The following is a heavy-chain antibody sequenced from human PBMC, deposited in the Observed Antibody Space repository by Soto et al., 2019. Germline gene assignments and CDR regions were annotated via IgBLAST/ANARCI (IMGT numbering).Heavy chain of an antibody. J-gene: IGHJ6*02. CDR2: IYSGGST. CDR3: ARDNIVVVPAAMRRHYYYYGMGV. V-gene: IGHV3-66*01. D-gene: IGHD2-2*01. Sequence: GGSLRLSCAASGFTVSSNYMSWVRQAPGKGLEWVSVIYSGGSTYYADSVKGRFTISRDNSKNTLYLQMNSLRAEDTAVYYCARDNIVVVPAAMRRHYYYYGMGVWGQGTTVTVSS. CDR1: GFTVSSNY.